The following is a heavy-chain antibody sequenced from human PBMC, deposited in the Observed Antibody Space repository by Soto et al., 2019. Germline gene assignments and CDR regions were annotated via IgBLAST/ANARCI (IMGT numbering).Heavy chain of an antibody. D-gene: IGHD5-18*01. V-gene: IGHV1-8*02. CDR2: MNPNSGNT. Sequence: ASVKVSCKASGYTFTSYGISWVRQAPGQGLEWMGWMNPNSGNTGYAQKFQGRVTMTRNTSISTAYMELSSLRSEDTAVYYCARGVGGLPRTAAFDIWGQGTMVTVSS. J-gene: IGHJ3*02. CDR1: GYTFTSYG. CDR3: ARGVGGLPRTAAFDI.